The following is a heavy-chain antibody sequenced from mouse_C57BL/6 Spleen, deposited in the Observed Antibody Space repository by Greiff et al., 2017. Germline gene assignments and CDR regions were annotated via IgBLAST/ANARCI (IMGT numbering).Heavy chain of an antibody. CDR3: TRDSGYYGSSYGWYFDV. V-gene: IGHV5-9-1*02. CDR2: ISSGGDYI. D-gene: IGHD1-1*01. CDR1: GFTFSSYA. Sequence: EVMLVESGEGLVKPGGSLKLSCAASGFTFSSYAMSWVRQTPEKRLEWVAYISSGGDYIYYADTVKGRFTISRDNARNTLYLQMSSLKSEDTAMYYCTRDSGYYGSSYGWYFDVWGTGTTVTVSS. J-gene: IGHJ1*03.